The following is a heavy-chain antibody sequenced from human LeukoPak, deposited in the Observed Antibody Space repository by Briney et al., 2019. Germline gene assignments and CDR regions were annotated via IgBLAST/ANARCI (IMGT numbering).Heavy chain of an antibody. V-gene: IGHV4-34*01. J-gene: IGHJ6*03. D-gene: IGHD3-9*01. CDR1: GGSFSGYY. CDR2: INHSGST. Sequence: SETLSLTCAVYGGSFSGYYWSWIRQPPGKGLEWIGEINHSGSTNYNPSLKSRVTISVDTSKKQFSLKVSSVTAADTAVYYCARRPNYDILTGYRNYYDYYYMDVWGKGTTVTISS. CDR3: ARRPNYDILTGYRNYYDYYYMDV.